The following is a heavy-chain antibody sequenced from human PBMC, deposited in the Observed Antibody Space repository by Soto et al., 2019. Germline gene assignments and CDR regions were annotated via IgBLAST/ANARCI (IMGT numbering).Heavy chain of an antibody. V-gene: IGHV1-69*08. CDR1: GGTFSSYT. CDR3: ARDIAVAGTPD. D-gene: IGHD6-19*01. J-gene: IGHJ4*02. CDR2: IIPILGIA. Sequence: QVQLVQSGAEVKKPGSSVKVSCKASGGTFSSYTISWVRQAPGQGLEWMGRIIPILGIANYAQKFQGRVTITADKSTSTAYMELSSLRSEDTVVYYCARDIAVAGTPDWGQGTLVTVSS.